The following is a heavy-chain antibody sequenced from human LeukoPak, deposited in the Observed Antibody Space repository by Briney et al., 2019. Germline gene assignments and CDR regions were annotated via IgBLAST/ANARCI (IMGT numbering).Heavy chain of an antibody. D-gene: IGHD3-10*01. CDR3: ARVRDYYYGSGSGYYYYYGMDV. V-gene: IGHV4-4*07. CDR1: GGSISSYY. CDR2: IYTSGST. Sequence: PSETLSLTCTVSGGSISSYYWSWIRQPAGKGLEWIGRIYTSGSTNYNPSLKSRVTMSVDTSKNQFSLKLSSVTAADTAVYYCARVRDYYYGSGSGYYYYYGMDVWGQGTTVTVSS. J-gene: IGHJ6*02.